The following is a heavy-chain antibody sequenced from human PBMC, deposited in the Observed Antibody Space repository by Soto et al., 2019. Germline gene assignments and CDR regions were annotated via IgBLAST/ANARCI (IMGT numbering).Heavy chain of an antibody. Sequence: QVRLVESGGGVVPPGKSLRLSCAASGFTFSSYAMHWVRQAPGKGLEWVAVISFDGSNKYYADSVKGRFTISRDNSKNTLQLQMNSLRAEDTALYYCARVSIEGVITAYYFDYWGQGTLVTVSS. CDR3: ARVSIEGVITAYYFDY. D-gene: IGHD3-10*01. J-gene: IGHJ4*02. CDR1: GFTFSSYA. V-gene: IGHV3-30-3*01. CDR2: ISFDGSNK.